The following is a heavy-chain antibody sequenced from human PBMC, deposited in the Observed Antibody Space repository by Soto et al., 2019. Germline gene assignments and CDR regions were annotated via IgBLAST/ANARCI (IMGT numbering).Heavy chain of an antibody. CDR2: IKQDGSEK. Sequence: EVQLVESGGGLVQPGGSLRLSCAASGFTLSSYGMSWVRQAPGKGLEWVANIKQDGSEKYYVDSVKGRFTISRDNAKNSLSLQMDSLRAVDTAVYYCARESWLWNYYYGMDVWGQGTTVTVS. D-gene: IGHD5-18*01. V-gene: IGHV3-7*01. CDR3: ARESWLWNYYYGMDV. CDR1: GFTLSSYG. J-gene: IGHJ6*02.